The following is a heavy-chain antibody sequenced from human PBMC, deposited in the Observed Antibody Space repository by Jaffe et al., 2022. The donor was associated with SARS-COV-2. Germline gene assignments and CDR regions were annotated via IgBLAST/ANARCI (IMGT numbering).Heavy chain of an antibody. J-gene: IGHJ6*02. D-gene: IGHD3-10*01. Sequence: EVQLVESGGGLVQPGGSLRLSCAASGFTFTNFWMTWVRQTPGKGLEWVANIKSDGSENNYVDSVKGRFSISRDNARDSLYLQMNSLRAEDTAVYFCARNRFTMDVWGQGTTVTVSS. V-gene: IGHV3-7*01. CDR2: IKSDGSEN. CDR3: ARNRFTMDV. CDR1: GFTFTNFW.